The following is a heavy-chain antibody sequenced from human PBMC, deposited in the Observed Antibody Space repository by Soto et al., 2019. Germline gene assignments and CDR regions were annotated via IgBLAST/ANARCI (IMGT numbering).Heavy chain of an antibody. V-gene: IGHV3-74*01. CDR2: INNDGSVS. Sequence: EVQLVESGGGLVQPGGSLRLSCVASGFTFSNYWMYWVRQAPGEGLVWVSRINNDGSVSSYADSVKGRLTISRDNVKNTLYLQMDSLRAEDTAVYYCARGDCVGGTCYSLAGSFYYYMDVWGKGTTVTAFS. J-gene: IGHJ6*03. CDR3: ARGDCVGGTCYSLAGSFYYYMDV. D-gene: IGHD2-15*01. CDR1: GFTFSNYW.